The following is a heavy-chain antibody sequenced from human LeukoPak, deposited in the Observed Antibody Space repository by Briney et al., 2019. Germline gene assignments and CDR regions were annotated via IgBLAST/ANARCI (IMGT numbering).Heavy chain of an antibody. CDR1: GGSFSGYY. J-gene: IGHJ4*02. D-gene: IGHD5-24*01. Sequence: SETLSLTCAVYGGSFSGYYWSWIRQPPGKGLEWIGEINHSGSTNYNPSLKSRVTISVDTSKNQFSLKLSSVTAADTAVYYCARGWEGDGYNNWGQGTLVTVSS. CDR3: ARGWEGDGYNN. V-gene: IGHV4-34*01. CDR2: INHSGST.